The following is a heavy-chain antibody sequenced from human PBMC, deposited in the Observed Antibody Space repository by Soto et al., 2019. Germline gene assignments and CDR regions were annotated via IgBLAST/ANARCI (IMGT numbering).Heavy chain of an antibody. D-gene: IGHD3-22*01. CDR2: IIPIFGTT. CDR3: ARDRTDSGYYTNWLDP. CDR1: GGTFGSDA. V-gene: IGHV1-69*06. Sequence: ASVKVSCKASGGTFGSDAITWLRQAPRQGLEWVGRIIPIFGTTNYAQNLQGRVTISADTSTRTSYMELHSLTSDDTALYYCARDRTDSGYYTNWLDPWGQGTQVTV. J-gene: IGHJ5*02.